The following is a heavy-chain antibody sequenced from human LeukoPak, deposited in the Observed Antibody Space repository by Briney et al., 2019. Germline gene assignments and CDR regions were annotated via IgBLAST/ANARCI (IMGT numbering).Heavy chain of an antibody. V-gene: IGHV4-39*07. CDR3: ARGQYSSEDY. CDR1: GGSISSSSYY. D-gene: IGHD6-25*01. CDR2: IYYSGST. Sequence: PSETLSLTCTVSGGSISSSSYYWGWIRQPPGQGLEWIGSIYYSGSTYYNPSLKSRVTISVDTSKNQFSLKLSSVTAADTAVYYCARGQYSSEDYWGQGTLVTVSS. J-gene: IGHJ4*02.